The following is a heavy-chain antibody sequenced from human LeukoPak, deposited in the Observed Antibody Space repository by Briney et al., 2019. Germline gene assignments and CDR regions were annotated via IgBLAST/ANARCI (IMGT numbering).Heavy chain of an antibody. J-gene: IGHJ4*02. CDR1: GGSFSGYY. V-gene: IGHV4-34*01. Sequence: PSETLSLTCAVYGGSFSGYYWSWIRQPPGKGLEWIGEINHSGSTNYNPSLKSRVTISVDTSKNQFSLKLRSVTAADTAVYYCARGPGLYQLAHKGLDYWGQGTLVTVSS. CDR2: INHSGST. CDR3: ARGPGLYQLAHKGLDY. D-gene: IGHD2-2*01.